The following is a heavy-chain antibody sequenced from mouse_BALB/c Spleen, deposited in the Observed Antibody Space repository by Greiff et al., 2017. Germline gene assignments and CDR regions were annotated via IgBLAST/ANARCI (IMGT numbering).Heavy chain of an antibody. CDR3: ARGSGSSSYYFDY. CDR2: INPNNGGT. J-gene: IGHJ2*01. D-gene: IGHD1-1*01. V-gene: IGHV1-18*01. Sequence: VQLQQSGPELVRPGASVKIPCKASGYTFTDYNMDWVKQSHGKSLEWIGDINPNNGGTIYNQKFKGKATLTVDKSSSTAYMELRSLTSEDTAVYYCARGSGSSSYYFDYWGQGTTLTVSS. CDR1: GYTFTDYN.